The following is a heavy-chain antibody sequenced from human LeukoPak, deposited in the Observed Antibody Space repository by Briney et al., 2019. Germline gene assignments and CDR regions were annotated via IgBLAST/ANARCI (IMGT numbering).Heavy chain of an antibody. D-gene: IGHD3-3*01. V-gene: IGHV3-7*01. CDR3: ARIYYDSWSGYSWFDP. CDR2: IKHDGSEN. Sequence: GGSLRLSCEGSAFIFSGHWMNWVRQTPGKGLEWVASIKHDGSENYLVDSVKGRFTISRDNAQSSLFLQMNSLRVDDTAVYHCARIYYDSWSGYSWFDPWGQGILVTVSS. CDR1: AFIFSGHW. J-gene: IGHJ5*02.